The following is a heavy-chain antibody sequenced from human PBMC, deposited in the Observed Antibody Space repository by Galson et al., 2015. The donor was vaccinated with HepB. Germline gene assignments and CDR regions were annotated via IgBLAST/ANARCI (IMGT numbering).Heavy chain of an antibody. CDR1: GFTFSSYA. V-gene: IGHV3-23*01. Sequence: SLRLSCAASGFTFSSYAMSWVRQAPGKGLEWVSAISGSGGSTYYADSVKGRFTISRDNSKNTLYLQMNSLRAGDTAVYYCANTADYAANFDYWGQGTLVTVSS. CDR2: ISGSGGST. CDR3: ANTADYAANFDY. D-gene: IGHD4-17*01. J-gene: IGHJ4*02.